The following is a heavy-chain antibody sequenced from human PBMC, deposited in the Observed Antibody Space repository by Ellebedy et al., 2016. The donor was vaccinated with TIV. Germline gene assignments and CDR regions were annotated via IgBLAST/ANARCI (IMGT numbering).Heavy chain of an antibody. CDR1: GYTFTSYF. CDR3: AGGDNYYYDSSGYYYSY. CDR2: INPTSGSP. V-gene: IGHV1-46*01. Sequence: ASVKVSCKASGYTFTSYFLYWVRQAPGQGLEWMGIINPTSGSPNYAQKFQGRVTVTRETSTSTVYMELSSLRSEDTAVCYCAGGDNYYYDSSGYYYSYWGQGTLVTVSS. J-gene: IGHJ4*02. D-gene: IGHD3-22*01.